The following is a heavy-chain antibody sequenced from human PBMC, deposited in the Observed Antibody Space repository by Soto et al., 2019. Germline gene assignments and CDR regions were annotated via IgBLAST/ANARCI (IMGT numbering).Heavy chain of an antibody. D-gene: IGHD3-22*01. CDR3: ARANYYDSSGYYPRRGYYYYGMDV. CDR1: GGSFSGYY. J-gene: IGHJ6*02. V-gene: IGHV4-34*01. CDR2: INHSGST. Sequence: SETLSLTCAVYGGSFSGYYWSWIRQPPGKGLEWIGEINHSGSTNYNPSLKSRVTITVDTSKNQFSLKLRSVTAADMAVYYCARANYYDSSGYYPRRGYYYYGMDVWGQGTTVTVSS.